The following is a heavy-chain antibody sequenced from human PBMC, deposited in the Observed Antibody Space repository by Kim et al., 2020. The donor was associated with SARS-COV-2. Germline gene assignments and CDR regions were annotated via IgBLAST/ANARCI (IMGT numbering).Heavy chain of an antibody. CDR1: GFTFSDDY. Sequence: GGSLRRSCAASGFTFSDDYMSWIRQAPGKGLEWGSYSSSSGSTIYYADSVKGRCTISRDNAKNSLYLQMNSLRAEDTAVYYCARDFGGPIATPTYYFDY. CDR2: SSSSGSTI. V-gene: IGHV3-11*01. D-gene: IGHD3-10*01. J-gene: IGHJ4*01. CDR3: ARDFGGPIATPTYYFDY.